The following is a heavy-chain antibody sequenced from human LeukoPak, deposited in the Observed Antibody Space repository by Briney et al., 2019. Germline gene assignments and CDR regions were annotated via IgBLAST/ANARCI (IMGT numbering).Heavy chain of an antibody. D-gene: IGHD3-22*01. CDR1: GGSFSGYY. J-gene: IGHJ4*02. CDR2: INHSGRA. V-gene: IGHV4-34*01. Sequence: SETLSLTCAVYGGSFSGYYWTWIRQPPGKGLEWIGEINHSGRANYNPSLKSRVTISLDTSRNQFSLKLTSVTAADTAVYYCARDGVRYYDSSGPFDYWGQGTLVTVSS. CDR3: ARDGVRYYDSSGPFDY.